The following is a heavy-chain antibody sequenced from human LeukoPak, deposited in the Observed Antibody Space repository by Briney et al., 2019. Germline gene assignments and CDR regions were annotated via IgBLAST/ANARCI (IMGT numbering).Heavy chain of an antibody. V-gene: IGHV4-59*11. CDR2: ISNTGAT. CDR1: GVSISSLS. D-gene: IGHD5-18*01. Sequence: PSETLSLTCTVSGVSISSLSWSWIRQPPGGGLESIGSISNTGATNYNPSLKSRVSISVDTSNDEVSLKVTSVNAADTAVYYCARGSDSYGYPYYYSHYMDVWGKGTTVTVSS. CDR3: ARGSDSYGYPYYYSHYMDV. J-gene: IGHJ6*03.